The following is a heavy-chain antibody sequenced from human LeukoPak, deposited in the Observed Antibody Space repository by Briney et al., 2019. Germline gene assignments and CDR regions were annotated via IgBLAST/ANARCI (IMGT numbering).Heavy chain of an antibody. CDR1: GGSFSGYY. CDR3: ASGSNDSSGYYRTYYYYYYMDV. V-gene: IGHV4-34*01. J-gene: IGHJ6*03. Sequence: SETLSLTCAVYGGSFSGYYWSWIRQPPGKGLEWIGEINHSGSTNYNPSLKSRVTISVDTSKNQFSLKLSSVTAADTAVYYCASGSNDSSGYYRTYYYYYYMDVWGKGTTVTVSS. CDR2: INHSGST. D-gene: IGHD3-22*01.